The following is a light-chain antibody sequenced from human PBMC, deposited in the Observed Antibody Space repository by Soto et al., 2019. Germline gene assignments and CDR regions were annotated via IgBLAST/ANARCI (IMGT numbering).Light chain of an antibody. CDR1: QSISSN. CDR2: AAS. V-gene: IGKV1-39*01. J-gene: IGKJ2*01. Sequence: DIQMTQSPSSLSASVGDRVTITCRASQSISSNLNWYQQKPGKAPKLLIYAASSLQTGIPLRFTGRGSGTDFTLTISSLQPDDFAAYYCQQSYSTPYTFGPGTKVEIK. CDR3: QQSYSTPYT.